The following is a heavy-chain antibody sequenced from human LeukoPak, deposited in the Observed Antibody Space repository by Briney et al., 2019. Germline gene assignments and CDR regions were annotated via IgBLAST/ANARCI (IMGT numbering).Heavy chain of an antibody. J-gene: IGHJ4*02. Sequence: ASVKVSCKASGYTFTGYYMHWVRQAPGQGLEWMGWINPNSGGTNYAQKFQGRATMTRDTSISTAYMELSRLRSDDTAVYYCARAITMVRGVTDYWGQGTLVTVSS. CDR1: GYTFTGYY. V-gene: IGHV1-2*02. CDR3: ARAITMVRGVTDY. CDR2: INPNSGGT. D-gene: IGHD3-10*01.